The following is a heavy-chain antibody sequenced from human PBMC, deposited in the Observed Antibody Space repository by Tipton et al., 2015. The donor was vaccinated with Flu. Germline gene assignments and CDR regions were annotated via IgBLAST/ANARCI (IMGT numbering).Heavy chain of an antibody. Sequence: QLVQSGAEVKKPGESLKISCKGSGYSFTSYWIGWVRQMPGKGLEWMGIIYPGDSDTRYSPSFQGQVTISADKSISTAYLQWSSLKASDPAMYYCARGALAVAGTLTSNWFDPWGQGTLVTVSS. CDR1: GYSFTSYW. V-gene: IGHV5-51*01. CDR2: IYPGDSDT. D-gene: IGHD6-13*01. J-gene: IGHJ5*02. CDR3: ARGALAVAGTLTSNWFDP.